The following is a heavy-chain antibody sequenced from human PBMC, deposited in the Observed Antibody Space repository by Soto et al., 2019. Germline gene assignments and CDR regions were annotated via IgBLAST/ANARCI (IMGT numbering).Heavy chain of an antibody. Sequence: GSLRLSCAASGFTFTRYMNWVRQAPGKGLEWVSSISSTTNYIYYGDSMKGRFTISRDNAKNSLYLEMNSLRAEDTAVYYCARESEDLTSNFDYWGQGTLVTVSS. CDR2: ISSTTNYI. CDR1: GFTFTRY. V-gene: IGHV3-21*06. CDR3: ARESEDLTSNFDY. J-gene: IGHJ4*02.